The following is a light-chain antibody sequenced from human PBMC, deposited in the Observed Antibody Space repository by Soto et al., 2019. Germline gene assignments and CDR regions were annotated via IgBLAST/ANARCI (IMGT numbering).Light chain of an antibody. J-gene: IGLJ1*01. CDR1: STDVGNYNY. Sequence: QSALTQPASVSGSPGQSIAISCTGTSTDVGNYNYVSWYQQHPGRAPQLMIYDVSNRPSGVSDRFSGSKSGNKASLIIFVLQPEDEADYYCNSYATSSTYVCGTGTKVTVL. CDR2: DVS. CDR3: NSYATSSTYV. V-gene: IGLV2-14*03.